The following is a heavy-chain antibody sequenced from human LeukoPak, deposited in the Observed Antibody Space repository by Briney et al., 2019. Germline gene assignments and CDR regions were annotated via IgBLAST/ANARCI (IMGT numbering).Heavy chain of an antibody. CDR2: INHSGST. CDR1: GGSFSGYY. CDR3: ARGVGYYDSSGYYPFDY. D-gene: IGHD3-22*01. Sequence: SETLSLTCAVYGGSFSGYYWSWIRQPPGKGLGWIGEINHSGSTNYNPSLKSRVTISVDTSKNQFSLKLSSVTAADTAVYYCARGVGYYDSSGYYPFDYWGQGTLVTVSS. J-gene: IGHJ4*02. V-gene: IGHV4-34*01.